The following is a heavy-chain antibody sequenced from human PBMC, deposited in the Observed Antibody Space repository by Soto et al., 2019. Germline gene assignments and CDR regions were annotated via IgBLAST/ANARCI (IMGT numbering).Heavy chain of an antibody. D-gene: IGHD2-15*01. CDR2: ISYDGSNK. J-gene: IGHJ4*02. CDR3: ARAPGGGYCSGGSCYRLMGY. V-gene: IGHV3-30-3*01. CDR1: GFTFSSYA. Sequence: QVQLVESGGGVVQPGRSLRLSCAASGFTFSSYAMHWVRQAPGKGLEWVAVISYDGSNKYYADSVKGRFTISRDNSKNTLYLQMNSLRAEDTAVYYCARAPGGGYCSGGSCYRLMGYWGQGTLVTVSS.